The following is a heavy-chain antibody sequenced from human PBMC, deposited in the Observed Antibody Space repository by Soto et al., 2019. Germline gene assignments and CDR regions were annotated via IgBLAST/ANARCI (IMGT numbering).Heavy chain of an antibody. CDR2: IYYSGST. D-gene: IGHD5-12*01. CDR1: GGSISSGGYY. Sequence: PSETLSLTCTVSGGSISSGGYYWSWIRQHPGKGLEWIGFIYYSGSTNYNPSLKSRVTISVDTSKNQFSLKLSSVTAADTAVYYCASQAANRVATPSGFDPWGQGTLVTVSS. J-gene: IGHJ5*02. CDR3: ASQAANRVATPSGFDP. V-gene: IGHV4-61*08.